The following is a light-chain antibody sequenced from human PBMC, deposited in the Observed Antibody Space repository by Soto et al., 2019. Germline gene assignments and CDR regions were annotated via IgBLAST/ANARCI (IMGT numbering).Light chain of an antibody. V-gene: IGLV3-21*02. CDR2: DDG. J-gene: IGLJ2*01. CDR3: QVWDSSSDHRVV. CDR1: KIGTKG. Sequence: SYVLTQPPSVSVAPGQTATVTCGGDKIGTKGVHWYQQKPGQAPVVVVYDDGDRPSGIPERFSGSNSGNTATLTITRVEAGDEADYHCQVWDSSSDHRVVFGGGTQLTVL.